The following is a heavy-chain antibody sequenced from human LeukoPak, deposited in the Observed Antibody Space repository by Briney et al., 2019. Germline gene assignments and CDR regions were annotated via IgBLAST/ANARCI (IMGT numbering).Heavy chain of an antibody. D-gene: IGHD3-22*01. CDR1: GGSISSYY. CDR2: ISYSGST. Sequence: SETLSLTCTVSGGSISSYYWSWIRQPPGKGLEWIGYISYSGSTNFNPSLKSRVTISVDTSKNQFSLRLSSVTAADTAVYYCARSYDSRGYYYYDMDVWGQGTTVTVSS. V-gene: IGHV4-59*01. J-gene: IGHJ6*02. CDR3: ARSYDSRGYYYYDMDV.